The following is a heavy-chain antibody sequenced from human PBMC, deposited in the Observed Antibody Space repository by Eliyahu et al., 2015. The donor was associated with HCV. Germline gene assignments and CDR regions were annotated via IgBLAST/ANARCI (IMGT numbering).Heavy chain of an antibody. Sequence: QITLKESGPTLVKPTQTLXLTCXFSXFSXSTSGVGVGWXRQPPGKALEWFGIIYWDDDKRYXPSLKSRLTITKDTSRNQVVXIMTNMDRVDTATXYCAKSAYYGSGSFDYWGQGTLVTVSS. V-gene: IGHV2-5*02. D-gene: IGHD3-10*01. CDR2: IYWDDDK. CDR3: AKSAYYGSGSFDY. J-gene: IGHJ4*02. CDR1: XFSXSTSGVG.